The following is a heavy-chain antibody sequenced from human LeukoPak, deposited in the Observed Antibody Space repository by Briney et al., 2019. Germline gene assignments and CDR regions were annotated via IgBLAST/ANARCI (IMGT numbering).Heavy chain of an antibody. CDR2: ISSSGSTI. CDR1: GFTFSDYY. V-gene: IGHV3-11*01. Sequence: GGSLRLSCAASGFTFSDYYMSWIRQAPGKGLEWVSYISSSGSTIYYADSVKGRFTISRDNAKNSLYLQMNSLRAEDTAVYCCAREGLWSSSWYIDYWGQGTLVTVSS. D-gene: IGHD6-13*01. CDR3: AREGLWSSSWYIDY. J-gene: IGHJ4*02.